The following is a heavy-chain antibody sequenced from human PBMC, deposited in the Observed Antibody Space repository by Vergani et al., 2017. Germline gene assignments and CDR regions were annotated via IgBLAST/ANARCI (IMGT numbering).Heavy chain of an antibody. CDR2: IYTSGST. D-gene: IGHD4-17*01. J-gene: IGHJ5*02. CDR1: GGSISSYY. V-gene: IGHV4-4*07. Sequence: QVQLQESGPGLVKPSETLSLTCTVSGGSISSYYWSWIRQPAGKGLEWIGRIYTSGSTNYNTSLKSRVTMSVDTSKNQFSLKLSSVTAADTAVYYCARDYGDYKVGWFDPWGQGTLVTVSS. CDR3: ARDYGDYKVGWFDP.